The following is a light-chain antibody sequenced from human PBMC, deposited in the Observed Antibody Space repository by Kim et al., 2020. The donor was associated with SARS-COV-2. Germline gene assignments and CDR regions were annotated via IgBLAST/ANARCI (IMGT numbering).Light chain of an antibody. CDR3: QQYDNIPPT. CDR1: QDIGNN. V-gene: IGKV1-33*01. CDR2: DAS. Sequence: GDRVTITCQASQDIGNNLNWYQQRPGKAPKLLIYDASVLETGVPSRFSASGSATDFSFTITSLQPEDFATYYCQQYDNIPPTFGQGTRL. J-gene: IGKJ5*01.